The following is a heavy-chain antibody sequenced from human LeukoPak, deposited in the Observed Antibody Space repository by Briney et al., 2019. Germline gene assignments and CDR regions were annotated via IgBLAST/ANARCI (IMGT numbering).Heavy chain of an antibody. D-gene: IGHD2-2*01. CDR2: INHSGST. CDR3: ASEVVVPAALSAVNL. Sequence: SETLSLTCAVYGGSFSGYYWSWIRQPPGKGLEWIGEINHSGSTNYNPSLKSRVTISVDTSKNQFSLKLSSVTAADTAMYYCASEVVVPAALSAVNLWGQGTMVTVSS. CDR1: GGSFSGYY. V-gene: IGHV4-34*01. J-gene: IGHJ3*01.